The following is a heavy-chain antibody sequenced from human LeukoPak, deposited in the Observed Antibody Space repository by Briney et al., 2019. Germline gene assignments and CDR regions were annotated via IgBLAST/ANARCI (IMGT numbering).Heavy chain of an antibody. J-gene: IGHJ4*02. CDR2: IYPGDSDT. CDR1: GYAFTSYW. Sequence: GESLKTSGKGSGYAFTSYWIGWVRQLPGKGLEWMGIIYPGDSDTRYSPSFQGQVTISADKSISTAYLQWSSLKASDTAMYYCARHDYGDYYSFDYWGQGTLVTVSS. D-gene: IGHD4-17*01. V-gene: IGHV5-51*01. CDR3: ARHDYGDYYSFDY.